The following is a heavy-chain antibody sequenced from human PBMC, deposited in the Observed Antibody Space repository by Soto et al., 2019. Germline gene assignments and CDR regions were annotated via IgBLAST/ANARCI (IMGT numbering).Heavy chain of an antibody. Sequence: EVQLLESGGGLVQPGGSLRLSCAASGFTFRSYAMSWVRQAPGKGLEWVSAISGSGGSTYYADSVKGRFTISRDNSKNTLYLQMSSLRAEDTAEYYCAKDPARPGYYYYGMDVWGQGTTATVSS. CDR3: AKDPARPGYYYYGMDV. CDR1: GFTFRSYA. J-gene: IGHJ6*02. V-gene: IGHV3-23*01. CDR2: ISGSGGST. D-gene: IGHD6-6*01.